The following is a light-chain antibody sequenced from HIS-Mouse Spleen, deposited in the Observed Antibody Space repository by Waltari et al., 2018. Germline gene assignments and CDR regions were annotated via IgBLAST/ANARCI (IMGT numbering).Light chain of an antibody. CDR1: PLPKNY. CDR2: EDS. CDR3: YSTDSSGNHRV. Sequence: SYELTQPPSVSVSPGKPAGITCSGDPLPKNYANWYQKKSGQAPVLVIYEDSKRPSGIPERFSGSSSGTMATLTISGAQVEDEADYYCYSTDSSGNHRVFGGGTKLTVL. V-gene: IGLV3-10*01. J-gene: IGLJ2*01.